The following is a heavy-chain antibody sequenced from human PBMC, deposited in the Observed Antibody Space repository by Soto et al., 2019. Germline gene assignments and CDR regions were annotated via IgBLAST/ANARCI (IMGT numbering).Heavy chain of an antibody. CDR1: GFTISDYY. Sequence: QGKLVQSGGGLIKHGGSLRLSCTASGFTISDYYMTWIRQAPGKGLERVSCISSTRTTIYYADSVKGRFTISRDNAKKSLYLQMNSLRAEHTAVYYCASRGGLYWGQGTLVTVSS. D-gene: IGHD3-10*01. V-gene: IGHV3-11*01. CDR3: ASRGGLY. CDR2: ISSTRTTI. J-gene: IGHJ4*02.